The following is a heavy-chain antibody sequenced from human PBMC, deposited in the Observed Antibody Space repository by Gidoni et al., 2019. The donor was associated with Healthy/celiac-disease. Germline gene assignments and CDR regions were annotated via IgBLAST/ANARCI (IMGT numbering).Heavy chain of an antibody. CDR3: ARYPMVRGVIYYYYGMDV. J-gene: IGHJ6*02. CDR2: ISSSSYI. D-gene: IGHD3-10*01. CDR1: GFTFSSYS. V-gene: IGHV3-21*01. Sequence: EVQLVESGGGLVKPGGSLRLSCAASGFTFSSYSMNWVRQAPGKGLEWVSSISSSSYIYYADSVKGRFTISRDNAKNSLYLQMNSLRAEDTAVYYCARYPMVRGVIYYYYGMDVWGQGTTVTVSS.